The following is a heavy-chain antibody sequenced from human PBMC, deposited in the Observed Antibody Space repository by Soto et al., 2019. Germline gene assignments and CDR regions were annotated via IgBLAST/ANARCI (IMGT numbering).Heavy chain of an antibody. D-gene: IGHD3-22*01. V-gene: IGHV3-15*07. CDR3: TTDKGYYDSPQTFDY. CDR1: GFTSSNAW. J-gene: IGHJ4*02. Sequence: GGSLRRSWAGSGFTSSNAWMNWIRQAQGKGLEWVGRIKSKTDGGTTDYAAPVKGRFTISRDDSKNTLYLQMNSLKTEDTAVYYCTTDKGYYDSPQTFDYWGQGTLVTVSS. CDR2: IKSKTDGGTT.